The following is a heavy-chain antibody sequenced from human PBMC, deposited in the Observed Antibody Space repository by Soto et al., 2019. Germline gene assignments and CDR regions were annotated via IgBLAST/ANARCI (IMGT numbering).Heavy chain of an antibody. CDR2: IYYSGST. J-gene: IGHJ4*02. D-gene: IGHD5-12*01. CDR1: GGSISSGGYY. CDR3: ARGEMATIGYYFDY. Sequence: SETLSLTCTVSGGSISSGGYYWSWIRQHPGKGLEWIGYIYYSGSTYYNPSLKSRVTISVDTSKNQLSLKLSSVTAADTAVYYCARGEMATIGYYFDYWGQGTLVTVSS. V-gene: IGHV4-31*03.